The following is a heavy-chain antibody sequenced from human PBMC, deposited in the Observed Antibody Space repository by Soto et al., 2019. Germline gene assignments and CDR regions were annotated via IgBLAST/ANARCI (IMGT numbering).Heavy chain of an antibody. D-gene: IGHD3-10*01. V-gene: IGHV1-69*08. CDR3: ARDRPSHYYGSGSHDAFDI. CDR1: GGTFSSYT. J-gene: IGHJ3*02. CDR2: IVPFLGIA. Sequence: QVQLVQSGAEVKKPGSSVKFSCKSSGGTFSSYTISWVRQAPGQGLEWMGRIVPFLGIANYAQKFQGRVTITEDQSTSTAYMELSSLRSEDTAVYSCARDRPSHYYGSGSHDAFDIWGQGTMVTVSS.